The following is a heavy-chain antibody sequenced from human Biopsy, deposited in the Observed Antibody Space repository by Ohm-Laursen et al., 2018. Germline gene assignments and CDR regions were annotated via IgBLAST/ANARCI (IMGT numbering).Heavy chain of an antibody. CDR1: GYSFTKYY. V-gene: IGHV1-46*01. CDR3: VLASFDY. J-gene: IGHJ4*02. Sequence: GASVKVSCKVSGYSFTKYYIHWVRQDPGQGLEWMGIINPGGNSTAYTQNFQGRVTMTWDTSTTTVYMELSSLRSEDAAVYYCVLASFDYWGQGTLVTVPS. CDR2: INPGGNST.